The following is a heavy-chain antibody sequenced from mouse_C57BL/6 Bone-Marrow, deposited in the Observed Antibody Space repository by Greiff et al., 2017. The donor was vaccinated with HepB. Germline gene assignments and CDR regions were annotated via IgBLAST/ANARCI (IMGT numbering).Heavy chain of an antibody. Sequence: VQLKESGAELARPGASVKLSCKASGYTFTSYGISWVKQRTGQGLEWIGEIYPRSGNTYYNEKFKGKATLTADKSSSTAYMELRSLTSEDSAVYFCARSYYYGSSWFAYWGQGTLVTVSA. CDR3: ARSYYYGSSWFAY. J-gene: IGHJ3*01. D-gene: IGHD1-1*01. CDR2: IYPRSGNT. CDR1: GYTFTSYG. V-gene: IGHV1-81*01.